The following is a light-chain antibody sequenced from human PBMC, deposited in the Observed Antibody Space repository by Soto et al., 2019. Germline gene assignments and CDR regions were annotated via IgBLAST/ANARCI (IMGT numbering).Light chain of an antibody. CDR3: SSYTTSNTRQIV. CDR2: DVS. V-gene: IGLV2-14*01. CDR1: SSDVGGYNY. J-gene: IGLJ1*01. Sequence: QSVLTQPASVSGSPGQSITISCTGTSSDVGGYNYVSWYQQHPGKAPKFMIYDVSNRPSGVSNRFSGSKSGNTASLTISGLQAEDEADYYCSSYTTSNTRQIVFGTGTKATV.